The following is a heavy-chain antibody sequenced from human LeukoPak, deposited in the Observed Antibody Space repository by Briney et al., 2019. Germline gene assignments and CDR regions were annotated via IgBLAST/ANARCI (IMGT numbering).Heavy chain of an antibody. V-gene: IGHV4-59*01. Sequence: SETLSLTCSVSGGSIGTYYGSWIRQPPGKGLECIGYIYYSGNTNYNPSLKSRVTISVDTSKNQFSLKLNSVTAADTAVYYCARDRSTVAMARWGVFDYWGLGTLVTVSS. J-gene: IGHJ4*02. CDR3: ARDRSTVAMARWGVFDY. CDR1: GGSIGTYY. CDR2: IYYSGNT. D-gene: IGHD5-12*01.